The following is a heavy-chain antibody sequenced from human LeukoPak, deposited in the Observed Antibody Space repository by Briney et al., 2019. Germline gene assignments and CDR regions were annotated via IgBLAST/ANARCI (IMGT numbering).Heavy chain of an antibody. J-gene: IGHJ3*02. Sequence: PRRSPRLSRAASLVAFRTFVLTWVRQAPGQQLEWVALISYDGTKEYYADSVKGRFTISRDNSKNTLYLQMNSLRAEDTAVYYCARDQGLTIPAGDAFDIWGQGTMVTVSS. CDR2: ISYDGTKE. CDR3: ARDQGLTIPAGDAFDI. CDR1: LVAFRTFV. V-gene: IGHV3-30*01. D-gene: IGHD3-3*01.